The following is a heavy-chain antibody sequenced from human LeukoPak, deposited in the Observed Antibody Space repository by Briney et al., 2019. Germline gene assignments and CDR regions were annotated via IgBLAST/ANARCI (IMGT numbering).Heavy chain of an antibody. CDR2: ISPSGGST. CDR3: AHTVYSGSPFDY. Sequence: ASVKVSCKASGYTFTSYYMHWVRQVPEQGLEWMGIISPSGGSTSYAQKFQGRVTMTRDTSTSTVYMELSSLRSEDTAVYYCAHTVYSGSPFDYWGQGTLVTVSS. D-gene: IGHD1-26*01. CDR1: GYTFTSYY. J-gene: IGHJ4*02. V-gene: IGHV1-46*01.